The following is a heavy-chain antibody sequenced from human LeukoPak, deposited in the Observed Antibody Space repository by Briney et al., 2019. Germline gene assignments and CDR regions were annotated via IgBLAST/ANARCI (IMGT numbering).Heavy chain of an antibody. Sequence: GGSLRLSCAASGFTFSSYTMTWVRQAPGKGLEWVSLISPSGGSTHYADSVKGRFTISRGNSKNTLYLQLYSLSAEDTAGYYCAKGWKYVDIWGQGTMITVSS. J-gene: IGHJ3*02. V-gene: IGHV3-23*01. CDR2: ISPSGGST. D-gene: IGHD1-1*01. CDR3: AKGWKYVDI. CDR1: GFTFSSYT.